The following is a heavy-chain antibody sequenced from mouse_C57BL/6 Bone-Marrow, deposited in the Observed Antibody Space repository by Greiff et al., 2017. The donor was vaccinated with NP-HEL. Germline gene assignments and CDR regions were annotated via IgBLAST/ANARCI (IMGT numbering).Heavy chain of an antibody. CDR2: IRSKSSNYAT. J-gene: IGHJ3*01. V-gene: IGHV10-3*01. D-gene: IGHD2-5*01. CDR3: VRALYYSNYVGFAY. Sequence: EVQVVESGGGLVQPKGSLKLSCAASGFTFNTYAMHWVRQAPGKGLEWVARIRSKSSNYATYYADSVKDRFTISRDDSQSMLYLQMNNLKTEDTAMYYCVRALYYSNYVGFAYWGQGTLVTVSA. CDR1: GFTFNTYA.